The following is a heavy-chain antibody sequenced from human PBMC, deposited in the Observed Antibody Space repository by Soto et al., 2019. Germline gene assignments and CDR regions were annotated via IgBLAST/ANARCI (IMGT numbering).Heavy chain of an antibody. D-gene: IGHD5-12*01. V-gene: IGHV1-24*01. CDR1: GYTLTELS. CDR3: ARFSGYSGYDSYYMDV. J-gene: IGHJ6*03. CDR2: FDPEDGET. Sequence: GASVKVSCKVSGYTLTELSMHWVRQAPGKGLEWMGGFDPEDGETIYAQKFQGRVTMTEDTSTDTAYMELSSLRSEDTAVYYCARFSGYSGYDSYYMDVWGKGTTVTVSS.